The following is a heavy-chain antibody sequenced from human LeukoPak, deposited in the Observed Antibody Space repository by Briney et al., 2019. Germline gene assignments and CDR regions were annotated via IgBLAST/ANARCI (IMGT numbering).Heavy chain of an antibody. CDR1: GGSFSGYY. J-gene: IGHJ4*02. CDR2: INHSGST. Sequence: MASETLSLTCAVYGGSFSGYYWSWIRQPPGKRLEWIGEINHSGSTNYNPSLKSRVTISVDTSKNQFSLKLSSVTAADTAVYYCARDSSYYDSSGYYLTFDYWGQGTLVTVSS. CDR3: ARDSSYYDSSGYYLTFDY. D-gene: IGHD3-22*01. V-gene: IGHV4-34*01.